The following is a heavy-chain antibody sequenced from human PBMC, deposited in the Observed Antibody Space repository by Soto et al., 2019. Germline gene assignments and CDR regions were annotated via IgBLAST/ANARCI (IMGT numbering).Heavy chain of an antibody. J-gene: IGHJ4*02. Sequence: QLQLQESGPGLVKPSETLSLTCTVSGGSISSSSYYWGWIRQPPGKGLEWIGSIYYSGSIYYNPSLKSRVTISVDTSKNQFSLKLSSVTAADTAVYYCARQPTFGELYYFDYWGQGTLVTVSS. CDR1: GGSISSSSYY. CDR3: ARQPTFGELYYFDY. CDR2: IYYSGSI. D-gene: IGHD3-10*01. V-gene: IGHV4-39*01.